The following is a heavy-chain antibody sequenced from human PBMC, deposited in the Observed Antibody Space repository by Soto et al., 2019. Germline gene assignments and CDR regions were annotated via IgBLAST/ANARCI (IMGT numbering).Heavy chain of an antibody. J-gene: IGHJ2*01. CDR3: AQTLGLAVAGPGRFDL. D-gene: IGHD6-19*01. CDR1: GGTFSNYA. Sequence: QVQLVQSGAEVKKPGSSVKVSCKASGGTFSNYAISWVRQAPGQGLEWMGGITPFFGTANYAQKFQGRVTITADESMSTADMELSRLRSEDTAVYYCAQTLGLAVAGPGRFDLWGRGTLVTVSS. V-gene: IGHV1-69*12. CDR2: ITPFFGTA.